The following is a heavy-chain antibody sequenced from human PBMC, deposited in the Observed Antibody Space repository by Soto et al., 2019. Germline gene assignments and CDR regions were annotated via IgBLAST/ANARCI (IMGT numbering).Heavy chain of an antibody. J-gene: IGHJ4*02. CDR2: ISTTSSYI. CDR1: GFTFSRHS. D-gene: IGHD6-25*01. CDR3: ARDGYSSGWDD. V-gene: IGHV3-21*01. Sequence: EVPLVESGGGLVEPGGSLRLSCAASGFTFSRHSLNWVRQAPGKGLEWVSSISTTSSYIYADSVKGRFTISRDNAWNSLYLHMESLRAEETAVYYCARDGYSSGWDDWGQGTLVTVSS.